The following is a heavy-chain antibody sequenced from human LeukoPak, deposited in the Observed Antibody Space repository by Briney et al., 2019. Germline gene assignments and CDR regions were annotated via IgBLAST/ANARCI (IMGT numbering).Heavy chain of an antibody. Sequence: ASVNVSCKASGYTFTSYDINWVRQATGQGLEWMGWMNPNSGNTGYAQKFQGRVTITRNTSISTAYMELSSLRSEDTAVYYCARGLAAAAAYYFDYWGQGTLVTVSS. J-gene: IGHJ4*02. CDR3: ARGLAAAAAYYFDY. CDR1: GYTFTSYD. D-gene: IGHD6-13*01. CDR2: MNPNSGNT. V-gene: IGHV1-8*03.